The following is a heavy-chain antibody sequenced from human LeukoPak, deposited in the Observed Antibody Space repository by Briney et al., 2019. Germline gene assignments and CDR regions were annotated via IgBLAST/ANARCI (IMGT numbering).Heavy chain of an antibody. V-gene: IGHV4-59*12. D-gene: IGHD6-6*01. CDR3: ARAKGEYSSSSALGGYIDY. CDR1: GGSISSYY. CDR2: IYYSGST. Sequence: SETLSLTCAVYGGSISSYYWSWIRQPPGKGLEWIGYIYYSGSTNYNPSLKSRVTISVDRSKNQFSLKLSSVTAADTAVYYCARAKGEYSSSSALGGYIDYWGQGTLVTVSS. J-gene: IGHJ4*02.